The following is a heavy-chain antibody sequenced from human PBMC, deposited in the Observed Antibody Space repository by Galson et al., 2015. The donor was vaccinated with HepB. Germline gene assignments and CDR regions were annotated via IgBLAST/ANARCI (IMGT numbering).Heavy chain of an antibody. D-gene: IGHD2-15*01. V-gene: IGHV3-33*01. Sequence: SLRLSCAASGFTLSSYGMHWVRQAPGKGLEWVAIIWYDGSNEYYADSVKGRFIISRDNPKNTLSLRMNRLRAEDTAVYYCARDARDKYMGSYGMDVWGQGTTVTVSS. CDR3: ARDARDKYMGSYGMDV. CDR2: IWYDGSNE. J-gene: IGHJ6*02. CDR1: GFTLSSYG.